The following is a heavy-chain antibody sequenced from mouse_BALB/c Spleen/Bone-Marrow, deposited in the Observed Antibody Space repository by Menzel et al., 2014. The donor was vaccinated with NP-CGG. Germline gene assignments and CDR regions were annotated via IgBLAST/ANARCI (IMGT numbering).Heavy chain of an antibody. J-gene: IGHJ2*01. CDR3: TREDTNWDFDY. Sequence: EVKVVDSGGGLVKPGGSLKLSCAASGFTFSSYTMSWVRQTPEKRPEWVATISSGGSYTYYPDSVKGRFTISRDNAKNTLYLQMSSLKSEDTAMYYCTREDTNWDFDYWGQGTTLTVSS. CDR1: GFTFSSYT. D-gene: IGHD4-1*01. CDR2: ISSGGSYT. V-gene: IGHV5-6-4*01.